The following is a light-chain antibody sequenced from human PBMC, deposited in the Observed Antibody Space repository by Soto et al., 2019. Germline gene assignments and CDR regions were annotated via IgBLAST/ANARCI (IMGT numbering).Light chain of an antibody. J-gene: IGKJ5*01. CDR1: QSVSSSY. V-gene: IGKV3-20*01. Sequence: VMTQSPVTLSVSPGERVSLSCWASQSVSSSYLAWYQQKPGQAPRLLIYGASSRATGIPDRFSGSGSGTDFTLTISRLEPEDFAVYYCLQYGSSPPGTFGQGTRLEIK. CDR2: GAS. CDR3: LQYGSSPPGT.